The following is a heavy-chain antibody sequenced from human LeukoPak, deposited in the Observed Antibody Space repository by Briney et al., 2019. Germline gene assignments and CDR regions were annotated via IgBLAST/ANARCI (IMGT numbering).Heavy chain of an antibody. V-gene: IGHV3-23*01. CDR3: ARVALHYDILTGYSYYFDY. J-gene: IGHJ4*02. D-gene: IGHD3-9*01. CDR1: GFTFSSYA. CDR2: ISGSGGST. Sequence: GGSLRLSCAASGFTFSSYAMSWVRQAPGKGLEWASAISGSGGSTYYADSVKGRFTISRDNSKNTLYLQMNSLRAEDTAVYYCARVALHYDILTGYSYYFDYWGQGTLVTVSS.